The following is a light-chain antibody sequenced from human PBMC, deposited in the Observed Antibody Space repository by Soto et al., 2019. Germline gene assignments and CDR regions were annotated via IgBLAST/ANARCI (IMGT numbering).Light chain of an antibody. CDR3: CSYAGRSTVI. CDR1: SSDVGGYEF. J-gene: IGLJ2*01. Sequence: QSVLTQPPSAPGSPGQSVTISCTGTSSDVGGYEFVSWYQQHPGKAPKVIIYEVIKRPSGVPDRFSGSKSGNTASLTISGLQAADEAYYYCCSYAGRSTVIFGEGPKVTV. V-gene: IGLV2-8*01. CDR2: EVI.